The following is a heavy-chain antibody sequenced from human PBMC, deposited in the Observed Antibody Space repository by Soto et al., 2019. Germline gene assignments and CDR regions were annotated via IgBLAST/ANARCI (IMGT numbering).Heavy chain of an antibody. CDR3: AKLSCTSSTCYFPGCFDP. J-gene: IGHJ5*02. CDR1: GDSISGGASF. Sequence: QVQLQESGPGLVKPSETLSLTCTVSGDSISGGASFWSWIRQPPGKGLEWIANVSYSGRSYYNPSLKKRLTISVDTTKNQLSLQLKSMTAADTAVYYCAKLSCTSSTCYFPGCFDPWGQGTLVTVSS. D-gene: IGHD2-2*01. CDR2: VSYSGRS. V-gene: IGHV4-31*03.